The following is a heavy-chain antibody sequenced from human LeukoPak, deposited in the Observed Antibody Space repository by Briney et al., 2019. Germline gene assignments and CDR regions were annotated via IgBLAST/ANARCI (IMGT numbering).Heavy chain of an antibody. CDR2: MNPNSGNT. CDR1: GYTFTSYD. J-gene: IGHJ6*02. Sequence: GASVKVSCKASGYTFTSYDINWVRQATGQGLEWMGWMNPNSGNTGYAQKFQGRVTMTRNTSISTAYMELSSLRSEDTAVYYCARGRDPYYGSGSYYTPLRYYYYYYGMDVWGQGTTVTVSS. CDR3: ARGRDPYYGSGSYYTPLRYYYYYYGMDV. D-gene: IGHD3-10*01. V-gene: IGHV1-8*01.